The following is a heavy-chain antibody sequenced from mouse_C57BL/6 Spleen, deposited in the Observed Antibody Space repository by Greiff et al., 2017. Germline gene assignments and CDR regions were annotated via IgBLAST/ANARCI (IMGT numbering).Heavy chain of an antibody. D-gene: IGHD2-2*01. V-gene: IGHV1-4*01. CDR3: ARGGDGYEVGYALDY. CDR1: GYTFTSYR. J-gene: IGHJ4*01. Sequence: VLVVESGAELARPGASVKLSCKASGYTFTSYRMHWVKQRPGQGLEWIGYINPGSGSTNYNQKFKGKATFTADKSSSTAYMQLSSLTSEDSAVYYCARGGDGYEVGYALDYGGQGTTVTVSS. CDR2: INPGSGST.